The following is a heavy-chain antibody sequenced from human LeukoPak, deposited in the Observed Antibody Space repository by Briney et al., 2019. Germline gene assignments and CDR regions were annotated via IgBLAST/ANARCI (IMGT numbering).Heavy chain of an antibody. V-gene: IGHV1-2*02. Sequence: ASVKVSCKASGYSFTGYYIHWVRQAPRPGLEWMGWINPNSGDTSYAQKFQGRVTMTRDTSISTAYMEVSRLTSDDTAVYYCARDAAHQATVVVTNEPRGTPGAADYWGQGTLVTVSS. J-gene: IGHJ4*02. D-gene: IGHD3-22*01. CDR3: ARDAAHQATVVVTNEPRGTPGAADY. CDR2: INPNSGDT. CDR1: GYSFTGYY.